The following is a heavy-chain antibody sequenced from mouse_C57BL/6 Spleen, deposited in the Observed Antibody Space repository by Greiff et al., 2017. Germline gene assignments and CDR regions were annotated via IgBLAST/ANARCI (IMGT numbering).Heavy chain of an antibody. J-gene: IGHJ3*01. CDR2: IRSKSSNYAT. CDR3: VREGIYDGYSAWFAY. Sequence: VQLKESGGGLVQPKGSLKLSCAASGFTFNTYAMHWVRQAPGKGLEWVARIRSKSSNYATYYADSVKDRFTISRDDSQSMLYLQMNNLKTEDTAMYYCVREGIYDGYSAWFAYWGQGTLVTVSA. D-gene: IGHD2-3*01. V-gene: IGHV10-3*01. CDR1: GFTFNTYA.